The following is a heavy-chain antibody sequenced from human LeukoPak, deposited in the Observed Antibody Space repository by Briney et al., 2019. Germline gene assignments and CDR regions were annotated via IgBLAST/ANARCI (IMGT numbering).Heavy chain of an antibody. CDR3: ARSKRITIFGVVKWFDP. J-gene: IGHJ5*02. V-gene: IGHV4-59*11. CDR1: GGSISSHY. CDR2: IYYSGST. D-gene: IGHD3-3*01. Sequence: PSETLSLTCTVSGGSISSHYWSWIRQPPGKGLEWIGYIYYSGSTNYNPSLKSRVTISVDTSKNQFSLKLSSVTAADTAMYYCARSKRITIFGVVKWFDPWGQGTLVTVSS.